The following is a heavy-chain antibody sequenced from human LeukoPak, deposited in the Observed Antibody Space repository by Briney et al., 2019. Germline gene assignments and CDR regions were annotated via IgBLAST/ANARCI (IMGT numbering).Heavy chain of an antibody. CDR3: ARDRSYGMDV. V-gene: IGHV3-74*01. CDR2: IYSDGSGT. J-gene: IGHJ6*02. Sequence: GGSLRLSCAASGFTFNTYWMHWVRQAPGKGLVWVSRIYSDGSGTIYADSVKGRFTITRDNAKNTLYLQMNSLRAEDTAIYYCARDRSYGMDVWGQGTTVTVSS. CDR1: GFTFNTYW.